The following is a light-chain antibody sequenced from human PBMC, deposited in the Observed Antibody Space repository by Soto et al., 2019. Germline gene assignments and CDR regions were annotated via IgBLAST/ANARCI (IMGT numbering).Light chain of an antibody. V-gene: IGKV1-33*01. CDR1: QDISYF. CDR2: DAS. J-gene: IGKJ4*01. CDR3: QQYNNFPLT. Sequence: DIHMTQSPSSLSASVGDRVTITCRASQDISYFLNWYQQKPGKAPKILIYDASNLEPGVPPRFSGSESGTEFSFTISSLQPEDIATYYCQQYNNFPLTFGGGTKVELK.